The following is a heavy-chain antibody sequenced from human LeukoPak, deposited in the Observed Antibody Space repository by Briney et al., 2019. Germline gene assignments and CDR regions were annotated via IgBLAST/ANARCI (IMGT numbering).Heavy chain of an antibody. CDR1: GSTFSSYA. D-gene: IGHD5-18*01. CDR3: ARRLDTAMVYNWFDP. V-gene: IGHV1-69*01. CDR2: IIPIFGTA. J-gene: IGHJ5*02. Sequence: SVKVSCKASGSTFSSYAISWVRQAPGQGLEWMGGIIPIFGTANYAQKFQGRVTITADGSTSTAYMELSSLRSEDTAVYYCARRLDTAMVYNWFDPWGQGTLVTVSS.